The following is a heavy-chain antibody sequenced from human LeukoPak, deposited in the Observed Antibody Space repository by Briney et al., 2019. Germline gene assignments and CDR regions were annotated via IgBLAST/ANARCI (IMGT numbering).Heavy chain of an antibody. CDR3: ARTPTIFGVVLLYYFDY. CDR2: INHSGST. D-gene: IGHD3-3*01. CDR1: GGSISSYY. Sequence: KPSETLSLTCTVSGGSISSYYWSWIRQPPGKGLEWIGEINHSGSTNYNPSLKSRVTISVDTSKNQFSLKLSSVTAADTAVYYCARTPTIFGVVLLYYFDYWGQGTLVTVSS. J-gene: IGHJ4*02. V-gene: IGHV4-34*01.